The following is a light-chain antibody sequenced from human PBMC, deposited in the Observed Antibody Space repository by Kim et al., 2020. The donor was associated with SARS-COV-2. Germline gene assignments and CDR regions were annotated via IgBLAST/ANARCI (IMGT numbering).Light chain of an antibody. J-gene: IGKJ1*01. Sequence: LSPWERVTLSGRASQSVSSYLAWFQQKRGQPPRLLIYDAFNRATGIPAKFSGSGSGTDFTLTISSLEPEDFAVYYCQQRSNWPWTFGQGTKVDIK. CDR2: DAF. CDR1: QSVSSY. V-gene: IGKV3-11*01. CDR3: QQRSNWPWT.